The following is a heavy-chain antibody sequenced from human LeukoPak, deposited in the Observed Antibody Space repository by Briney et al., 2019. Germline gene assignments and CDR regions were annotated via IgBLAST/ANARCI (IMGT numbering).Heavy chain of an antibody. Sequence: GGSLRLSCTASGLTFSSYAMTWVRQAPGKGLECISAISGSAGTTHYADSVKGRFTISRDNSRNTLYLQMSSLRAEDTAVYYCAKGALEWTYYFDYWGQGALVTVSS. CDR3: AKGALEWTYYFDY. V-gene: IGHV3-23*01. J-gene: IGHJ4*02. CDR1: GLTFSSYA. D-gene: IGHD3-3*01. CDR2: ISGSAGTT.